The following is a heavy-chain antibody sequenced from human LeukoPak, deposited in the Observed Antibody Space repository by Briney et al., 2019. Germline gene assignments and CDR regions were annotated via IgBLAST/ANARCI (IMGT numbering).Heavy chain of an antibody. V-gene: IGHV3-11*06. Sequence: PGGSLRPSCAASGFTFSDNNMSWMRQAPGKGLEWVSFIISSGSYTNYADSVKGRFTISRDNAKNSLYLQMNSLRAEDTAVYYCARDYGGHGEYFDYWGQGTLVTVSS. CDR2: IISSGSYT. CDR3: ARDYGGHGEYFDY. J-gene: IGHJ4*02. CDR1: GFTFSDNN. D-gene: IGHD4-23*01.